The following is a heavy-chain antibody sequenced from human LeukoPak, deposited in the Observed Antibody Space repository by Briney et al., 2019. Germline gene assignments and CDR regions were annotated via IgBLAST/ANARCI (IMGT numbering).Heavy chain of an antibody. CDR1: GYTFTSYG. D-gene: IGHD3-22*01. Sequence: ASVKVSCKASGYTFTSYGISWVRQAPGQGLEWMGWISAYNGNTNYAQKLQGRVAMTTDTSTSTAYMELRSLRSDDTAVYYCARDADRSYYYDSSGYYYYYYGMDVWGQGTTVTVSS. CDR2: ISAYNGNT. V-gene: IGHV1-18*01. CDR3: ARDADRSYYYDSSGYYYYYYGMDV. J-gene: IGHJ6*02.